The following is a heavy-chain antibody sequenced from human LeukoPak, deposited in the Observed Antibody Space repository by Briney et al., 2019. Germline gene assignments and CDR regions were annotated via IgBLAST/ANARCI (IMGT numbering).Heavy chain of an antibody. CDR1: GYTFTSYY. J-gene: IGHJ3*02. Sequence: ASVKVSCKASGYTFTSYYMHWVRQAPGQGLEWMGIINPSGGSTSYAQKFRGRVTMTRDTSTSTVYMELSSLRSEDTAVYYCARDNSYVGDGYNYAFDIWGQGTMVTVSS. CDR3: ARDNSYVGDGYNYAFDI. D-gene: IGHD5-24*01. CDR2: INPSGGST. V-gene: IGHV1-46*01.